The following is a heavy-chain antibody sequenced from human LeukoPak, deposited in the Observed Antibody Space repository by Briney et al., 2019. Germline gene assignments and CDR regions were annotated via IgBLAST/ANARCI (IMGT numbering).Heavy chain of an antibody. CDR2: MSATDGST. CDR1: GFTFRNYA. Sequence: GGSLRLSCAASGFTFRNYAMSWVRQAPGKGLEWVSAMSATDGSTYYADSMKGRFTISRDNSENTLYLQMNSLRAEDTAVFYCAKVREKQWLYYFDFWGQGTLVTVSS. CDR3: AKVREKQWLYYFDF. V-gene: IGHV3-23*01. D-gene: IGHD6-19*01. J-gene: IGHJ4*02.